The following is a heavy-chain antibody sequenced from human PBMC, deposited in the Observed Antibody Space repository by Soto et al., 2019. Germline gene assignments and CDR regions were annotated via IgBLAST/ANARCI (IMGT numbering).Heavy chain of an antibody. Sequence: PGGSLRLSCATSGFTFSSYAMNWVRQAPGRGLEWVSAISGSGSTTYYADSVKGRFTITRDNTKNTLYLQMNSLRADDTAVYYCARDMSGGTYNYYYGMDVWGQGTTVTVSS. J-gene: IGHJ6*02. CDR2: ISGSGSTT. V-gene: IGHV3-23*01. CDR3: ARDMSGGTYNYYYGMDV. CDR1: GFTFSSYA. D-gene: IGHD1-26*01.